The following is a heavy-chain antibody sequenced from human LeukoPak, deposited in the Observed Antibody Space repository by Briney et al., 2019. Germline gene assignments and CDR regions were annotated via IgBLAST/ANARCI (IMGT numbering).Heavy chain of an antibody. CDR3: ARVMGNYATDY. CDR2: ISNSDNTI. V-gene: IGHV3-11*04. Sequence: PGGSLRLSCAASGFIFSDYYMSWIRQAPGKGLEWVSYISNSDNTIYYADSVKGRFTMSRDNAKNSLYLQMNSLRAEDTAVYYCARVMGNYATDYWGQGTLVTVSS. CDR1: GFIFSDYY. D-gene: IGHD1-7*01. J-gene: IGHJ4*02.